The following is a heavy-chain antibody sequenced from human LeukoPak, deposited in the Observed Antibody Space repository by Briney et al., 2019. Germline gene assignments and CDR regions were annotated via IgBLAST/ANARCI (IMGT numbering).Heavy chain of an antibody. D-gene: IGHD3-22*01. CDR3: ATPYYYDSSGYYYVNWFDP. Sequence: ASVKVSCKVSGYTLTELSMHWVRQAPGKGLEWMGGFDPEDGETIYAQKFQGRVTMTEDTSTDTAYMELSSLRSEDTAVYYCATPYYYDSSGYYYVNWFDPWGQGTLVTVSS. CDR2: FDPEDGET. V-gene: IGHV1-24*01. J-gene: IGHJ5*02. CDR1: GYTLTELS.